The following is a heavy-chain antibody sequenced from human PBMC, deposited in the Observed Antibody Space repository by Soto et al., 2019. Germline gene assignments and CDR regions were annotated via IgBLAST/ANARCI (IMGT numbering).Heavy chain of an antibody. D-gene: IGHD3-10*01. CDR3: ARDRGRLLVRRVIPLDY. J-gene: IGHJ4*02. CDR2: ISAYNGNT. Sequence: ASEKVSCKASGYTFPSYGISWVRQAPGQGLEWMGWISAYNGNTNYAQKHQGRVTMTTDTSTSTAYMELRSLRSDDTAVYYCARDRGRLLVRRVIPLDYWGQGTLVTGFS. CDR1: GYTFPSYG. V-gene: IGHV1-18*04.